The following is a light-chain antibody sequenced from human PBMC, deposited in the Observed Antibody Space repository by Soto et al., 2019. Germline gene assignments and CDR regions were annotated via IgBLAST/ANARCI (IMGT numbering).Light chain of an antibody. CDR3: QDFDSPQWT. V-gene: IGKV3-20*01. CDR2: GVS. Sequence: VLTKSPDTLSLSRWERATLSCRASQRASRQYLSWYQQRPDQPPRLLIYGVSMRADGIPDRFSGSGSGSEFTLTINRLEPEDFAVYYCQDFDSPQWTFGQGTKVDIK. CDR1: QRASRQY. J-gene: IGKJ1*01.